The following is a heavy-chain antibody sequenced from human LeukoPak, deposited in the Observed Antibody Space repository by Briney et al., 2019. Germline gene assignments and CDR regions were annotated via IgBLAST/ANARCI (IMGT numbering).Heavy chain of an antibody. CDR1: GGSISSSSYY. CDR3: AREEDLYSSSWLYWYFDL. D-gene: IGHD6-13*01. Sequence: PSETLPLTCTVSGGSISSSSYYWGWIRQPPGKGLEGIGSIYYSGSTYYNPSLKSRVTISVDTSKNQFSLKLSSVTAADTAVYYCAREEDLYSSSWLYWYFDLWGRGTLVTVSS. V-gene: IGHV4-39*02. J-gene: IGHJ2*01. CDR2: IYYSGST.